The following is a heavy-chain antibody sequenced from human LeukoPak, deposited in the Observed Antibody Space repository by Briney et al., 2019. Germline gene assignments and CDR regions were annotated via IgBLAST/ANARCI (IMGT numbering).Heavy chain of an antibody. Sequence: GASVKVSCKASGYTFTGYYMHWVRQAPGQGLEWMGIINPSGGSTSYAQKFQGRVTMTRDTSTSTVYMELSSLRSEDTAVYYCARDSKIRGYSYGPNYYFYMDVWGKGTTVTVSS. V-gene: IGHV1-46*01. J-gene: IGHJ6*03. CDR2: INPSGGST. D-gene: IGHD5-18*01. CDR1: GYTFTGYY. CDR3: ARDSKIRGYSYGPNYYFYMDV.